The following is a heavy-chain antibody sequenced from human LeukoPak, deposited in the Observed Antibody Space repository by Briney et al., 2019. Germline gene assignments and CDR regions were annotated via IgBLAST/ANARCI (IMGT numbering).Heavy chain of an antibody. CDR3: ARDYSSSWYGFPFDY. CDR2: ISSSSSYI. D-gene: IGHD6-13*01. CDR1: GFSFDTYS. V-gene: IGHV3-21*01. Sequence: GGSLRLSCAASGFSFDTYSMNWVRQAPGKGLEWVSSISSSSSYIYYADSVKGRFTISRDNAKNSLYLQMNSLRAEDTAVYYCARDYSSSWYGFPFDYWGQGTLVTVSS. J-gene: IGHJ4*02.